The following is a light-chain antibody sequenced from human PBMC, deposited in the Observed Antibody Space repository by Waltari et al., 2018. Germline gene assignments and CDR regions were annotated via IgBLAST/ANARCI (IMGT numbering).Light chain of an antibody. CDR3: QQYNNWPRT. Sequence: EIVMTQSPATLSVFQGERATLPCRASKSVSSNLAWYQQKPGQAPWLRIYGASTRATGIPARFSGSGSGTEFTLTISSLQSEDFAVYYCQQYNNWPRTFGQGTKLEIK. J-gene: IGKJ2*01. CDR1: KSVSSN. V-gene: IGKV3-15*01. CDR2: GAS.